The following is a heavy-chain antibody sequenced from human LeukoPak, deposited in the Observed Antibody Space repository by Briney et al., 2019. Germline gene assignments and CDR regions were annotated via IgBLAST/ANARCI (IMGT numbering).Heavy chain of an antibody. D-gene: IGHD2-2*01. CDR1: GFAFSKAW. CDR3: TTAMQSDY. CDR2: IQSKSDGGTT. Sequence: GGSLRLSCVASGFAFSKAWMCWVRQAPGKGLEWVGRIQSKSDGGTTNYAAPVTGRFSISRDDSKNTIYLQMNSLRTEDTGVYYCTTAMQSDYWGQGALVTVSS. V-gene: IGHV3-15*01. J-gene: IGHJ4*02.